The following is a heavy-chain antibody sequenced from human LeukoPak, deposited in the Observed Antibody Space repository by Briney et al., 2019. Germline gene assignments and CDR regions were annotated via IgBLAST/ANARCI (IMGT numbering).Heavy chain of an antibody. V-gene: IGHV3-23*01. Sequence: PGGSLRLSCAASGFTFSSHAMTWVRLAPGKGLERVSAISGSGGSTYYAASVKGRFTISRDSSKNTLYLQMNSLRAEDTAVYYCAKLMYEKYYYGMDVWGQGTTVTVSS. CDR3: AKLMYEKYYYGMDV. D-gene: IGHD2-8*01. J-gene: IGHJ6*02. CDR2: ISGSGGST. CDR1: GFTFSSHA.